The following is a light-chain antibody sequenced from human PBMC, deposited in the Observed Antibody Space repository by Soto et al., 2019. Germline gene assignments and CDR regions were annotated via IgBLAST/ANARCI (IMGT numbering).Light chain of an antibody. Sequence: EIVLTQSPGTLSLSPADRATLSCRASETVTGKYLAWYQQKVGQAPRLLIFAASNRATGIPDRFSGSGSGTDFTLTISRLEPEDFALYYCQQYGRSPYTFGQGTQLEIK. CDR2: AAS. CDR1: ETVTGKY. J-gene: IGKJ2*01. CDR3: QQYGRSPYT. V-gene: IGKV3-20*01.